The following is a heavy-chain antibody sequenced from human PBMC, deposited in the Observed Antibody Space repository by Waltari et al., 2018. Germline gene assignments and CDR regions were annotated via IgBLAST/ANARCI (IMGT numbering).Heavy chain of an antibody. Sequence: QVELVQSGPELKKPGASVKVSCRAFGYSFTSSAITWVRQAPGRGFELMGWINTNSGNPTYVQGFTGRFVFSLDTSVSTAFLQINSLEAEDTAVYYCAREVVPAATIVVNWFDPGAREPWSPSRQ. CDR1: GYSFTSSA. CDR3: AREVVPAATIVVNWFDP. D-gene: IGHD2-2*01. V-gene: IGHV7-4-1*02. CDR2: INTNSGNP. J-gene: IGHJ5*02.